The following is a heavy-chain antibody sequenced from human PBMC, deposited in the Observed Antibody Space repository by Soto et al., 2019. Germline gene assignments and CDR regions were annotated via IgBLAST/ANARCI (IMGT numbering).Heavy chain of an antibody. D-gene: IGHD3-3*01. Sequence: SETLSLTCTVSGGSISSGDYYWSWIRQPPGKGLEWIGYIYYSGSTYYNPSLKSRVTISVDTSKNQFSLKLSSVTAAYTAVYYCARDDFWSGWRNYYYYGMDVWGQGTTVTVSS. J-gene: IGHJ6*02. CDR2: IYYSGST. CDR1: GGSISSGDYY. CDR3: ARDDFWSGWRNYYYYGMDV. V-gene: IGHV4-30-4*01.